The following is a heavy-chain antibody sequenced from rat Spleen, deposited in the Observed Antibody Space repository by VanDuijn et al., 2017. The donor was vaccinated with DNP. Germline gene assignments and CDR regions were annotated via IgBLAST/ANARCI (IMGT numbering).Heavy chain of an antibody. CDR3: ARSQGYYFDGSYYPFAY. V-gene: IGHV2-27*01. CDR2: IQSGGNT. J-gene: IGHJ3*01. Sequence: QVQLRESGPGLVQPSQTLSLACTVSGFSLTTYNVHWVRQPPGKGLEWMGRIQSGGNTDYNSVLKSRLSISRDTSKSHVFLKMNSVQTEDTAMYFCARSQGYYFDGSYYPFAYWGQGTLVTVSS. D-gene: IGHD1-12*02. CDR1: GFSLTTYN.